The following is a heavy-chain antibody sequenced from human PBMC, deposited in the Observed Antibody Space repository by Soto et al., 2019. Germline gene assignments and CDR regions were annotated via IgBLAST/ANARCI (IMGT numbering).Heavy chain of an antibody. J-gene: IGHJ4*02. V-gene: IGHV3-7*03. CDR2: IRPDGSET. Sequence: EVQLVQSGGGLVQPGGSLRLSCVGSGFTFTDFYMNWVRQAPGKGLEWVANIRPDGSETNYVESVKGQLTTSRDNAKNSLFLQMNSLRADDTAVYYCAGWGGQDYNYWGQGILVTVSS. CDR1: GFTFTDFY. D-gene: IGHD4-4*01. CDR3: AGWGGQDYNY.